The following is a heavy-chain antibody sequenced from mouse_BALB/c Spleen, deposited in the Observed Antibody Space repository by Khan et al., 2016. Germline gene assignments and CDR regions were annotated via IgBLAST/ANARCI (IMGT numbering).Heavy chain of an antibody. Sequence: VQLKQSGPELVKPGASVKISCKASGYSFIGYFMNWVMQSHGKSLEWIGRINPYNGDTFYNQKFKGKATLTVDKSSSTAHMELRSLASEDSAVYDGARNYGSPRGAMDYWGQGTSVTVS. V-gene: IGHV1-20*02. CDR1: GYSFIGYF. CDR2: INPYNGDT. CDR3: ARNYGSPRGAMDY. J-gene: IGHJ4*01. D-gene: IGHD1-1*01.